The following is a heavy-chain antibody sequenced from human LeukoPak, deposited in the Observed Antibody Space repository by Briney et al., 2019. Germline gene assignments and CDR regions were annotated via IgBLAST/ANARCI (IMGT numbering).Heavy chain of an antibody. V-gene: IGHV4-34*01. Sequence: PGGSLRLSCAASGFTFSSYSMNWVRQAPGKGLEWIGEINHSGSTNYNPSLKSRVTISVDTSKNQFSLKLSSVTAADTAVYYCARAMTTVTTLDAFDIWGQGTMVTVSS. CDR3: ARAMTTVTTLDAFDI. CDR1: GFTFSSYS. D-gene: IGHD4-17*01. J-gene: IGHJ3*02. CDR2: INHSGST.